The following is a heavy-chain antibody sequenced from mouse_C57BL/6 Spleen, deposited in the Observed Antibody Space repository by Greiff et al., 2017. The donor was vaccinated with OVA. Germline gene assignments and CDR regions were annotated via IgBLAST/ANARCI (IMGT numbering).Heavy chain of an antibody. CDR1: GFTFSDYG. D-gene: IGHD3-2*02. J-gene: IGHJ2*01. CDR3: ARSQGYFDY. V-gene: IGHV5-17*01. Sequence: EVMLVESGGGLVKPGGSLKLSCAASGFTFSDYGMHWVRQAPENGLEWVAYISSGSSTIYYADTVTGRFTISRDNAKNTLFLQMTSLRSEDTAMYYCARSQGYFDYWGQGTTLTVAS. CDR2: ISSGSSTI.